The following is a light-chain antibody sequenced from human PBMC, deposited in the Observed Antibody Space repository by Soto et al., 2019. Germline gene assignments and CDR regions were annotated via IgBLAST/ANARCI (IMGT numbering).Light chain of an antibody. Sequence: QSALTQPASVSGSPGQSITISCTGTSSDVGSYNLVSWYQQHPGKAPKLMIYEGSKRPSGVSNRFSGSKSGNTASLTISGXXXXXXXXXXCCSYAGSSTSVVFGGGTKVTVL. CDR3: CSYAGSSTSVV. J-gene: IGLJ2*01. CDR2: EGS. V-gene: IGLV2-23*01. CDR1: SSDVGSYNL.